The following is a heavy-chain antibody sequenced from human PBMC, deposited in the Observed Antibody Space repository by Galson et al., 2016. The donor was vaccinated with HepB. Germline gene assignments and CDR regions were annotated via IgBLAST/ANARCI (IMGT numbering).Heavy chain of an antibody. CDR3: ARANSGWVAYDF. D-gene: IGHD6-19*01. J-gene: IGHJ4*02. CDR2: VSGGSAYT. CDR1: GFTFSSYA. Sequence: SLRLSCAASGFTFSSYAMNWVCQVSDKGLEWVAVVSGGSAYTYYADSVKGRFTTFRDNSKGTLYLQMNSLRVADTAVYYCARANSGWVAYDFWGQGTPVTVSS. V-gene: IGHV3-23*01.